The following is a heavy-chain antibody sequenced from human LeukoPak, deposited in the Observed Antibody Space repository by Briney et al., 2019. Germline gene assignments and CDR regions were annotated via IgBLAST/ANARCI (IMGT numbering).Heavy chain of an antibody. D-gene: IGHD6-6*01. V-gene: IGHV3-23*01. CDR2: ISGGGGST. CDR3: AKGVEYSSPSGVDY. Sequence: PGGSLRLSCAASGFIFNNYAMTWVRQAPGKGLEWVSVISGGGGSTYYADSVKGRFTISRDNSKNTLSLQMNSLRAEDTAVYYCAKGVEYSSPSGVDYWGQGTLVTVSS. J-gene: IGHJ4*02. CDR1: GFIFNNYA.